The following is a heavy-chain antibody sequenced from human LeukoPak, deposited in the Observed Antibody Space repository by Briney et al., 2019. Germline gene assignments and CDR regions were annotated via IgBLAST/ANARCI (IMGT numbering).Heavy chain of an antibody. J-gene: IGHJ6*03. D-gene: IGHD3-9*01. CDR2: IYTSGST. V-gene: IGHV4-4*07. CDR1: GGSISSYY. Sequence: SETLSLTCTVSGGSISSYYWSWIRQPAGKGLEWIGRIYTSGSTNYNPSLKSRVTMSVDTSKNQFSLKLSSVTAADTAVYYCARDVDYDILTGYYGYYYYMDVWGKGTTVTVSS. CDR3: ARDVDYDILTGYYGYYYYMDV.